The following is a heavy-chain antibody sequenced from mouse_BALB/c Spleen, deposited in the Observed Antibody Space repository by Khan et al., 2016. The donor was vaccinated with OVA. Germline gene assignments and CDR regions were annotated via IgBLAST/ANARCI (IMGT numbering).Heavy chain of an antibody. CDR2: IWSSGIT. V-gene: IGHV2-2*02. J-gene: IGHJ2*01. CDR1: GFSLSSYG. D-gene: IGHD4-1*01. CDR3: ARNRTGYFDY. Sequence: QVQLKQSGPGLVQPSQSLSITCTVSGFSLSSYGVHWVRQSPGKGLEWLGVIWSSGITDYNATFISRLRISEDISKSQVFFKMNSLQANDTAIYYCARNRTGYFDYWGQGTTLTVSS.